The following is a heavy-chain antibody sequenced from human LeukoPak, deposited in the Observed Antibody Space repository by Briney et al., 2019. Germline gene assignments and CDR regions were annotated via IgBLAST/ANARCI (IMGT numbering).Heavy chain of an antibody. V-gene: IGHV3-30-3*01. Sequence: GGSLRLSCAASGFTFSSYAMHWVRQAPGKGLEWVAVISYDGSNKYYADSVKGRFTISRDNSKNTLYLQMNSLRAEDTAVYYCARDKPPNYYGSGSYYPDAFDIWGQGTMVTVSS. CDR2: ISYDGSNK. CDR3: ARDKPPNYYGSGSYYPDAFDI. D-gene: IGHD3-10*01. CDR1: GFTFSSYA. J-gene: IGHJ3*02.